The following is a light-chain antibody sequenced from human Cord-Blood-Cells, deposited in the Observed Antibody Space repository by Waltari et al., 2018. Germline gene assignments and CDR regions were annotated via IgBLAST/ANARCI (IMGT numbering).Light chain of an antibody. CDR2: KDS. V-gene: IGLV3-25*03. Sequence: SYELTQPPSVSVSPGQTARITCHGDALPTQYAYWYQQKPGQAPVLGIYKDSERPSGIPERFSGSSSGTTVTLTISGVQAEDEADYYCQSADSSGTYVVFGGGTKLTVL. CDR3: QSADSSGTYVV. CDR1: ALPTQY. J-gene: IGLJ2*01.